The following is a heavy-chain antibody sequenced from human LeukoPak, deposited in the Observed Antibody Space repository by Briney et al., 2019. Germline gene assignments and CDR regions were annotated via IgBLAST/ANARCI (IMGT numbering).Heavy chain of an antibody. CDR1: GGTFTCYA. D-gene: IGHD6-19*01. Sequence: VASVKVSFKASGGTFTCYAICWVRQGPGQGLELMGGFIPIFGTANYTQKFQGRVTITADESTSTAYMELSSLRSEDTAVYYCARIGRPIDVKYSSGWPAYNWFDPWGQGTLVTVSS. J-gene: IGHJ5*02. V-gene: IGHV1-69*13. CDR3: ARIGRPIDVKYSSGWPAYNWFDP. CDR2: FIPIFGTA.